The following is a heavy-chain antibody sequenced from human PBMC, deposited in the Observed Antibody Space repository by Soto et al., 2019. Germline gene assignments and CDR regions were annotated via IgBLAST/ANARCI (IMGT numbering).Heavy chain of an antibody. CDR3: TTGPRASSGGTGAY. J-gene: IGHJ1*01. V-gene: IGHV3-74*01. Sequence: EVQLVESGGGLVQPGGSLRLSCAASGFSFDSYWMHWVRQAPGQGPMWVSRIDYDGTTTNYAYSVKGRFTISRDNAKSTPYLQINSLKPEDTTVYYCTTGPRASSGGTGAYWGKGPLVTVSS. D-gene: IGHD2-2*01. CDR2: IDYDGTTT. CDR1: GFSFDSYW.